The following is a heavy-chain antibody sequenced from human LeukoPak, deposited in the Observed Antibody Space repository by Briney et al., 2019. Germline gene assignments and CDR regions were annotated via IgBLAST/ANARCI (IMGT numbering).Heavy chain of an antibody. CDR2: IHGDGKKT. CDR1: GFTFSSYW. V-gene: IGHV3-74*01. D-gene: IGHD6-19*01. Sequence: GGSLRLSCAASGFTFSSYWIHWVRQAPGKGLVWVSRIHGDGKKTTYADSVKGRFTISRDNAKNTLYLQMNSLRVEDTAVYYCASDPDSGGWSTFDNWGQGSLVTVSS. CDR3: ASDPDSGGWSTFDN. J-gene: IGHJ4*02.